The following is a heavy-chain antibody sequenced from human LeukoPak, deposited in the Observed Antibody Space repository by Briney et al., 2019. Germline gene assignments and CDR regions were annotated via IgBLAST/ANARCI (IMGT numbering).Heavy chain of an antibody. Sequence: SVKVSCKASGGTFSSYAISWVRQAPGQGLEWMGGIIPIFGTANYAQKFQGRVTITTDESTGTAYMELSSLRSEDTAVYYCASSRDIAARFRAPDMDVWGKGTTVTVSS. CDR2: IIPIFGTA. CDR1: GGTFSSYA. D-gene: IGHD6-6*01. V-gene: IGHV1-69*05. J-gene: IGHJ6*03. CDR3: ASSRDIAARFRAPDMDV.